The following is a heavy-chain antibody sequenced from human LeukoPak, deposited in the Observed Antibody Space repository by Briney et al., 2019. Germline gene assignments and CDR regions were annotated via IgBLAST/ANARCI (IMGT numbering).Heavy chain of an antibody. D-gene: IGHD2-2*01. CDR2: INPSGGST. J-gene: IGHJ4*02. CDR1: GYTFTNYH. Sequence: GASVKVSCKASGYTFTNYHMNWVRQAPGQGLEWMGIINPSGGSTTNAQKFQGRVIMTRDMSTSTVYMELSSLRAEDTAVYYCAKGRRCSSTSCSPYFDYWGQGTLVTVSS. CDR3: AKGRRCSSTSCSPYFDY. V-gene: IGHV1-46*01.